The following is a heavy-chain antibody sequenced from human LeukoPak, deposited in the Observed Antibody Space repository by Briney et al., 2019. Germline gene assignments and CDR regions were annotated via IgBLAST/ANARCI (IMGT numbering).Heavy chain of an antibody. Sequence: SETLSLTCSVYGGSFSGHYWSWIRQPPGKGLEWIGEINHSGSTNYNPSLKSRVAISVDTSKNQFSLKLRSVTAADTAVYYCARGGDYYGSGSYYLPYYYYYMDVWGKGTTVTISS. V-gene: IGHV4-34*01. CDR1: GGSFSGHY. CDR2: INHSGST. D-gene: IGHD3-10*01. J-gene: IGHJ6*03. CDR3: ARGGDYYGSGSYYLPYYYYYMDV.